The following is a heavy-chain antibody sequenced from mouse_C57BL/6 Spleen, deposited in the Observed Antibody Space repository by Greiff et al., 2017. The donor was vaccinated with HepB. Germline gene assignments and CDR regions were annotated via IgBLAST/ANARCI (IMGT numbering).Heavy chain of an antibody. J-gene: IGHJ3*01. CDR2: IDPEDGET. D-gene: IGHD2-4*01. CDR1: GFNIKDYY. V-gene: IGHV14-2*01. CDR3: ALVGGGCDYLFAY. Sequence: EVQLQQSGAELVKPGASVKLSCTASGFNIKDYYMHWVKQRTEQGLEWIGRIDPEDGETKYAPKFQGKATITADTSSNTAYLQLSSLTSEDTAVCCVALVGGGCDYLFAYWGQGTLVTVSA.